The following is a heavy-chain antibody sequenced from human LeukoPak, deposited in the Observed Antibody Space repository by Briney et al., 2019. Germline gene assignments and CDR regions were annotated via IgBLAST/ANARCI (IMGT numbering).Heavy chain of an antibody. D-gene: IGHD1-14*01. Sequence: SETLSLTCAVYGGSFSGYYWSWIRQPPGKGLEWIGEINHSGSTNYNPSLKSRVTISVDTSKNQFSLKLSSVTAADTAVYYCARELVLHYYYYMDVWGKGTTVTVSS. CDR3: ARELVLHYYYYMDV. V-gene: IGHV4-34*01. CDR2: INHSGST. CDR1: GGSFSGYY. J-gene: IGHJ6*03.